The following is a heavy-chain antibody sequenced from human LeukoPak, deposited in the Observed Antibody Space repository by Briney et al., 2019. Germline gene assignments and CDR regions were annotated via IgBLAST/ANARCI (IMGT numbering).Heavy chain of an antibody. J-gene: IGHJ3*02. Sequence: PGGSLRLSCAASGFTFSSYGMHWVRQAPGRGLEWVANIKQDGSEKNYVGSVWGRFTISRDNAKSSLYLQMNSLRAEDTAVYYCATEVGTPDIRSAFHIWGQGTTVTVSS. CDR2: IKQDGSEK. D-gene: IGHD2-21*02. V-gene: IGHV3-7*01. CDR3: ATEVGTPDIRSAFHI. CDR1: GFTFSSYG.